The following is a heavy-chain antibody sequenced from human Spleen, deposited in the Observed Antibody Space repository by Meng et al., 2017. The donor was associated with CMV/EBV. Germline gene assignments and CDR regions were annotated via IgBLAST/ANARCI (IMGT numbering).Heavy chain of an antibody. CDR3: ARHPAYSYGYPMSPNGFDP. V-gene: IGHV1-2*02. CDR2: IDPNSGDT. D-gene: IGHD5-18*01. J-gene: IGHJ5*02. CDR1: FTVYY. Sequence: FTVYYMHWVRQAPGRGLEWVGWIDPNSGDTNFAKIFQGRVTMTRDTSISTAYMELSRLRSDDTAIYYCARHPAYSYGYPMSPNGFDPWGQGTLVTVSS.